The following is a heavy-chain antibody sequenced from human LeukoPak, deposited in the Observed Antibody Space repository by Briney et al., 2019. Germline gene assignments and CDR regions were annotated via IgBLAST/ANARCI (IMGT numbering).Heavy chain of an antibody. D-gene: IGHD6-13*01. CDR3: ARVGWGQQLARLDY. J-gene: IGHJ4*02. CDR1: GFTFSDYS. Sequence: PGGSLRLSCVASGFTFSDYSMHWVRQAPGKGLEWVSYIRSTGTTIYHGDSVKGRFTISRDNAKNSLFLQMNSLRVEDTAVYYCARVGWGQQLARLDYWGQGTLVTASS. V-gene: IGHV3-48*01. CDR2: IRSTGTTI.